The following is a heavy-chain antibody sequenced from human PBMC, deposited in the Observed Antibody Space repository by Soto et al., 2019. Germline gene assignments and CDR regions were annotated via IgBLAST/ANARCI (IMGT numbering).Heavy chain of an antibody. Sequence: PSETLSLTCTVSGGSISSYYWGWIRQPPGKGLEWIGYIYYSGSTNYNPSLKSRVTISVDTSKNQFSLKLSSVTAADTAVYYCAGNPAYYYDSSGYYNFDYWGQGTLVTVSS. CDR3: AGNPAYYYDSSGYYNFDY. CDR1: GGSISSYY. V-gene: IGHV4-59*01. J-gene: IGHJ4*02. CDR2: IYYSGST. D-gene: IGHD3-22*01.